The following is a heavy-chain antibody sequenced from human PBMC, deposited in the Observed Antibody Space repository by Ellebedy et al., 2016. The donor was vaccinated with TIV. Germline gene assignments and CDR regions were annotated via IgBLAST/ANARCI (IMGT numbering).Heavy chain of an antibody. CDR1: GGSVSVNNW. V-gene: IGHV4-4*02. Sequence: MPGGSLRLSCGVSGGSVSVNNWWTWVRQPPGKGLEYIGEIHHSGSTYYNPSLTSRVTISIDKSENQFSLKLNSVTAADTAVYYCATQEGYCSGGNCYVVDYWGQGTLVTVSS. D-gene: IGHD2-15*01. J-gene: IGHJ4*02. CDR2: IHHSGST. CDR3: ATQEGYCSGGNCYVVDY.